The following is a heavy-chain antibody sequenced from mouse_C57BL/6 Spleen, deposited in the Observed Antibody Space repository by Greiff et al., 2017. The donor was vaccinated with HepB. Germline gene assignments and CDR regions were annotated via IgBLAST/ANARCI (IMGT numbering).Heavy chain of an antibody. V-gene: IGHV1-22*01. D-gene: IGHD1-1*01. Sequence: VQLKESGPELVKPGASVKMSCKASGYTFTDYNMHWVKQSHGKSLEWIGYINPNNGGTSYNQKFKGKATLTVNKSSSTAYMERRSLTSEDSAVYYCARGGFTTVVATDYWGQGTTLTVSS. CDR1: GYTFTDYN. CDR2: INPNNGGT. CDR3: ARGGFTTVVATDY. J-gene: IGHJ2*01.